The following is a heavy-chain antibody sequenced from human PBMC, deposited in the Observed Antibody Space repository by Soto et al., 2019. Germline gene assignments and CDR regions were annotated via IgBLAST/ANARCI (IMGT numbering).Heavy chain of an antibody. D-gene: IGHD3-22*01. CDR3: ARDSSGYYRFDP. CDR1: GFSISSGYF. J-gene: IGHJ5*02. Sequence: ASETLSLTCAVSGFSISSGYFWGWIRQPPGKGPEWLGSIYHSGTTYYNPSVKGRVTISVDTSKNQFSLKMSSVTAADTAVYYCARDSSGYYRFDPWGQGTLVTVSS. CDR2: IYHSGTT. V-gene: IGHV4-38-2*02.